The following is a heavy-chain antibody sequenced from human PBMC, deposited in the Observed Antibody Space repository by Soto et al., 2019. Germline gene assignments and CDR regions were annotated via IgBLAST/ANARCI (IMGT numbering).Heavy chain of an antibody. Sequence: PGGSLRLSCAASRFTFSSYSMHWVRQAPGKGLEWVTFIAYDGSKQYHAECVKGRFIISRKNSKKTMYLQMNGLRPEDTAVYYCARGAFGHYPGYFDSWGQGTLVTVSS. CDR2: IAYDGSKQ. V-gene: IGHV3-30*03. CDR1: RFTFSSYS. J-gene: IGHJ4*02. D-gene: IGHD4-17*01. CDR3: ARGAFGHYPGYFDS.